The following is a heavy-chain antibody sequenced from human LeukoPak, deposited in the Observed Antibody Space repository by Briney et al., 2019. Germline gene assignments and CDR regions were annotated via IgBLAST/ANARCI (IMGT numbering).Heavy chain of an antibody. J-gene: IGHJ4*02. CDR3: ARRHYYGSGSFDY. V-gene: IGHV4-39*01. Sequence: PSETLSLTCTVSGGSISSSSYYWGWIRQPPGKGLEWIGSIYYSGSTYYNPSLKSRVTISVDTSKNQFSLKLSSVTAADTAVYYCARRHYYGSGSFDYWGQGTLATVSS. CDR2: IYYSGST. CDR1: GGSISSSSYY. D-gene: IGHD3-10*01.